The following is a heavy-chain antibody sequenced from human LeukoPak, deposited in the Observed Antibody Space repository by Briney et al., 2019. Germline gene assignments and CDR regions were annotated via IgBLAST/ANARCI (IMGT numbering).Heavy chain of an antibody. Sequence: PGGSLRLSCAASGFTFSSYSMNWVRQAPGKGLDWVSYISSSATTIYYADSVKGRFTVSRDNAKYSLYLQMNSLRAEDTAVYYCVRGSYGAYDYWGQGSLVTVSS. CDR3: VRGSYGAYDY. V-gene: IGHV3-48*04. J-gene: IGHJ4*02. D-gene: IGHD4-17*01. CDR2: ISSSATTI. CDR1: GFTFSSYS.